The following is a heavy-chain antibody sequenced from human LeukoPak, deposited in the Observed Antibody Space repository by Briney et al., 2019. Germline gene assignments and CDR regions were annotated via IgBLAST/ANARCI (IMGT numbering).Heavy chain of an antibody. Sequence: GGSLRLSCAASGFTFSSYAMSWVRQAPGKGLEWVSAISGSGGSTYYADSVKGRFTISRDNSKNTLYLQMNSLRAEDTAVYYCAKESGVPAASYYYYYMDVWGKGTTVTVSS. CDR1: GFTFSSYA. CDR2: ISGSGGST. CDR3: AKESGVPAASYYYYYMDV. D-gene: IGHD2-2*01. J-gene: IGHJ6*03. V-gene: IGHV3-23*01.